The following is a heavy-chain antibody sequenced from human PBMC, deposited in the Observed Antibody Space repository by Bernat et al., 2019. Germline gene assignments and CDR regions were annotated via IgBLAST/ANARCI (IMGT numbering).Heavy chain of an antibody. CDR2: ISYDGSNK. J-gene: IGHJ4*02. Sequence: QVQLVESGGGVVQPGRSLRLSCVASGFTFSSYGMHWVRQAPGKGLEWVAVISYDGSNKYYADSVKGRFTISRDNSKNTLYLQMNSLRAEDTAVYYCAKGEQFDYWGQGTLVTVSS. CDR1: GFTFSSYG. V-gene: IGHV3-30*18. D-gene: IGHD1-26*01. CDR3: AKGEQFDY.